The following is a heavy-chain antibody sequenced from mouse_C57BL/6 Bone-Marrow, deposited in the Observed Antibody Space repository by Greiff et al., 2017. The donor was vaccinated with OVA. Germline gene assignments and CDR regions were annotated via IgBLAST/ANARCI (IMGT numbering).Heavy chain of an antibody. J-gene: IGHJ2*01. CDR2: INPYNGGT. V-gene: IGHV1-19*01. CDR1: GYTFTDYY. Sequence: EVQLKESGPVLVKPGASVKMSCKASGYTFTDYYINWVKQSHGKSLEWIGVINPYNGGTSYNQKFKGKATLTVDKSSSTAYMELNSLTSEDSAVYYCVLRWGFDYWGQGTTLTVSS. D-gene: IGHD1-1*01. CDR3: VLRWGFDY.